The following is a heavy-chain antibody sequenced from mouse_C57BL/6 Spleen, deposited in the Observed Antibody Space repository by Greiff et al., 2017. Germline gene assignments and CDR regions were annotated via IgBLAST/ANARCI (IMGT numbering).Heavy chain of an antibody. J-gene: IGHJ1*03. CDR3: ARSGYDYDLYWYFDV. CDR1: GYTFTDHI. CDR2: IYPVSGET. V-gene: IGHV1-11*01. Sequence: VQLQQSGAELASPGASVTLSCKASGYTFTDHIMNWVKKRPGQGLEWIGRIYPVSGETNYNQKFMGKATLTVDKPSSTAYMQLSSLTSEDSAVYYCARSGYDYDLYWYFDVWGTGTTVTVSS. D-gene: IGHD2-4*01.